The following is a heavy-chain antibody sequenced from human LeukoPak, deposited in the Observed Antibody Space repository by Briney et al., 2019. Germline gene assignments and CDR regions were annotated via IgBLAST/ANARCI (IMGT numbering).Heavy chain of an antibody. J-gene: IGHJ4*02. CDR3: ARSGWFGELWGDY. V-gene: IGHV1-46*01. D-gene: IGHD3-10*01. CDR2: ITPSGT. Sequence: ASVKVSCKASGYTFTSTYMHWVRQAPGQGLEWMGIITPSGTSYAQKFQGRVTMTRDMSTSTVYMELSSLRSDDTAVYYCARSGWFGELWGDYWGQGTLVTVSS. CDR1: GYTFTSTY.